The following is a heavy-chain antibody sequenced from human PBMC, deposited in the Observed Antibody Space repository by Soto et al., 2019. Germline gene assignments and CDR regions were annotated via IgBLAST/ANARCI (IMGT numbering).Heavy chain of an antibody. CDR3: ARDEGGSSWADLDH. Sequence: QVQLQQWGAGLLKPSETLSLTCAVYGGSFSDYSWSWVRQPPGKGLEWIGEINHGGSTMYNPSLKSRGTISVDTSKNQFSLKITSLTAADTAVYYCARDEGGSSWADLDHGGQGALVIVSS. J-gene: IGHJ4*02. CDR2: INHGGST. D-gene: IGHD6-13*01. V-gene: IGHV4-34*01. CDR1: GGSFSDYS.